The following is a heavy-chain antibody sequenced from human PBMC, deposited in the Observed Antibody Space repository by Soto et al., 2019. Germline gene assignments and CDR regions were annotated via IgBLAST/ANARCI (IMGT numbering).Heavy chain of an antibody. V-gene: IGHV1-24*01. D-gene: IGHD2-15*01. CDR1: GYTLTELS. Sequence: ASVKVSCKVSGYTLTELSMHWVRQAPGKGLEWMGGFDPEDGETIYAQKFQGRVTMTEDTSTDPAYMELSSLRSEDTAVYYCATSGFSGDPRDSLFDYWGQGTLVTVSS. J-gene: IGHJ4*02. CDR2: FDPEDGET. CDR3: ATSGFSGDPRDSLFDY.